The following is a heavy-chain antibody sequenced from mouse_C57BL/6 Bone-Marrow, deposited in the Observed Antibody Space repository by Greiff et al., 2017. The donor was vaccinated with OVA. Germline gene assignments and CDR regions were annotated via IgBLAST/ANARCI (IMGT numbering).Heavy chain of an antibody. CDR1: GYTFTSYW. J-gene: IGHJ2*01. D-gene: IGHD2-3*01. CDR3: ARGGWLLPCLYYFDY. Sequence: QVQLQQPGAELVMPGASVKLSCKASGYTFTSYWMHWVKQRPGQGLEWIGEIDPSDSYTNYNQKFKGKSTLTVDKSSSTAYMQLSSLTSEDSAVYYCARGGWLLPCLYYFDYWGQGTTLTVSS. V-gene: IGHV1-69*01. CDR2: IDPSDSYT.